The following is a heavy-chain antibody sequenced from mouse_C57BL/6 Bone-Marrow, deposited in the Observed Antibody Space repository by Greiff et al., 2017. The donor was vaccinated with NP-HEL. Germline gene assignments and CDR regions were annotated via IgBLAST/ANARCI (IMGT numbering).Heavy chain of an antibody. J-gene: IGHJ1*03. V-gene: IGHV3-8*01. CDR1: GSSITTDY. CDR2: LSYSGST. Sequence: EVKLQQSGPGLAKPSQTLSLTCSVTGSSITTDYWNWIRKFPGNKLEYMGYLSYSGSTDYNPSLKSRISITRDTSKNQYYLQLNSVTTEDTATYYCAREGLYYGNYVGYFDVWGTGTTVTVSS. CDR3: AREGLYYGNYVGYFDV. D-gene: IGHD2-1*01.